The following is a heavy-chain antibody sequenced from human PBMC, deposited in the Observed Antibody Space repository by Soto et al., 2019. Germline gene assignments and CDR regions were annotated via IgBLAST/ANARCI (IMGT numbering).Heavy chain of an antibody. V-gene: IGHV3-7*01. J-gene: IGHJ4*02. D-gene: IGHD5-18*01. Sequence: EVQLVESGGGLVQPGGSLRLSCAASGFTFSSYWMSWVRQAPGKGLEWVANIKQDGSEKYYVDSVKGRFTISRDSAKNSLYLQMNGLRAEVTAVYYCARRPIQLWDFFDYWGQGTLVTVSS. CDR2: IKQDGSEK. CDR1: GFTFSSYW. CDR3: ARRPIQLWDFFDY.